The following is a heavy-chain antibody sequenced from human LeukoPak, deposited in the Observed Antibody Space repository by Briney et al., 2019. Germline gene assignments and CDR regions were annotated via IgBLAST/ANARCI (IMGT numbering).Heavy chain of an antibody. D-gene: IGHD6-19*01. Sequence: SETLSLTCAVYGGSFSGYYWSWIRQPPGKGLEWIGEINHSGSTNYNPSLKSRVTISVDTSKNQFSLKLSSVTAADTAVCYCARAFRVAGSVFYWYNWFDPWGQGTLVTVSS. CDR1: GGSFSGYY. J-gene: IGHJ5*02. CDR3: ARAFRVAGSVFYWYNWFDP. CDR2: INHSGST. V-gene: IGHV4-34*01.